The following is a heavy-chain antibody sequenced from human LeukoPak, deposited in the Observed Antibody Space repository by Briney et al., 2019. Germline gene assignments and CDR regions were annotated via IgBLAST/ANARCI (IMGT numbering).Heavy chain of an antibody. CDR3: ARGDAGYSSGWYLGY. J-gene: IGHJ4*02. D-gene: IGHD6-19*01. CDR2: IYYSGST. Sequence: SETLSLTCTVSGGSISSYYWSWIRQPPGKGLEWIGYIYYSGSTNYNPSLKSRVTISVDTSKNQFSLKLSSVTAADTAVYYCARGDAGYSSGWYLGYWGQGTLVTVSS. V-gene: IGHV4-59*01. CDR1: GGSISSYY.